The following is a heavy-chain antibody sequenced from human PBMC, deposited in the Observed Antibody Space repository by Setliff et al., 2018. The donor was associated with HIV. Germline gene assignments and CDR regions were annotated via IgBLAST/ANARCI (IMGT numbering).Heavy chain of an antibody. D-gene: IGHD3-3*01. CDR1: GYTFTSCG. CDR3: AREPTGDFWSGYSSRGLDY. Sequence: ASVKVSCKASGYTFTSCGISWVRQAPGQGLEWMGWMNPNSGNTGYAQKFQGRVTMTRNTSISTAYLELSSLRSEDTAMYYCAREPTGDFWSGYSSRGLDYWGQGTLVTVSS. CDR2: MNPNSGNT. V-gene: IGHV1-8*02. J-gene: IGHJ4*02.